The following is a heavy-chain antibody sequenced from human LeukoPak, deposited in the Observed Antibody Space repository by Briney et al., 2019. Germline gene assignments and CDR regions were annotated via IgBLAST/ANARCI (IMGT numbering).Heavy chain of an antibody. CDR3: ARDRLGGDRPLNWFDP. CDR1: GGSISSYY. J-gene: IGHJ5*02. Sequence: NPSETLSLXCTVSGGSISSYYWSWIRQPAGKGLEWIGRIYTSGSTNYNPSLKSRVTMSVDTSKNQFSLKLSSVTAADTAVYYCARDRLGGDRPLNWFDPWGQGTLVTVSS. V-gene: IGHV4-4*07. CDR2: IYTSGST. D-gene: IGHD2-21*02.